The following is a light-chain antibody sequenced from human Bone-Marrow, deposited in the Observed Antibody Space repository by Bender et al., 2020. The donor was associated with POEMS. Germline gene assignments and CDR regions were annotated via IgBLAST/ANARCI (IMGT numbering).Light chain of an antibody. V-gene: IGLV3-1*01. CDR3: QARDTYSVI. J-gene: IGLJ2*01. CDR1: DLGDKY. Sequence: SYEVTQPPSVSVSPGQTASITCSGDDLGDKYVAWYQQKPGQSPVLVIYQDTKRPSGIPERFSGSNSGNTATLTISGTQAMDDADYYSQARDTYSVIFGGGTKLTVL. CDR2: QDT.